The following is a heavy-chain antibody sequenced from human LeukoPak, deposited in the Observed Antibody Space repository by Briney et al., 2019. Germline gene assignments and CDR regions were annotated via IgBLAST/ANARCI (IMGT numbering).Heavy chain of an antibody. CDR3: ARGGGDYNWFDP. V-gene: IGHV4-34*01. Sequence: SETLSLTCAVYGGSFSGYYWSWIRQPPGKGLEWIGEINHSGSTNYNPSLKSRVTISVDTSKNQFPLKLSSVTAADTAVYYCARGGGDYNWFDPWGQGTLVTVSS. D-gene: IGHD2-21*02. CDR1: GGSFSGYY. J-gene: IGHJ5*02. CDR2: INHSGST.